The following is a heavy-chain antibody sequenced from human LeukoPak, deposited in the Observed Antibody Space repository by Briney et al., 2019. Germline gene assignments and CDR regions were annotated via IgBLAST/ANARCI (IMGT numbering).Heavy chain of an antibody. D-gene: IGHD3-22*01. V-gene: IGHV1-24*01. CDR1: GYTLTELS. J-gene: IGHJ3*02. CDR3: ATPDSSGRDTAFDI. Sequence: ASVKVSCKVSGYTLTELSMHWVRQAPGKGLEWMGGFDPEDGETIYARKFQGRVTMTEDTSTDTAYMELSSLRSEDTAVYYCATPDSSGRDTAFDIWGQGTMVTVSS. CDR2: FDPEDGET.